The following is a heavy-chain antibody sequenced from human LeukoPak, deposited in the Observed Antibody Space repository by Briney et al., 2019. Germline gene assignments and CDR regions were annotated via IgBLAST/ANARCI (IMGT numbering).Heavy chain of an antibody. J-gene: IGHJ4*02. CDR3: ARETYYYDSSGYTEYYFDY. V-gene: IGHV4-59*01. CDR1: GGSISSYY. CDR2: IYYSGST. D-gene: IGHD3-22*01. Sequence: SETLSLTCTVSGGSISSYYWSWIRQPPGKGLEWIWYIYYSGSTNYNPSLKSRVTISVDTSKNQFSLKLSSVTAADTAVYYCARETYYYDSSGYTEYYFDYWGQGTLVTVSS.